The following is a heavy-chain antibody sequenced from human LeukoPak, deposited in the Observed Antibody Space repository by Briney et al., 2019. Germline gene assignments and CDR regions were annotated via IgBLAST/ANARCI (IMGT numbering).Heavy chain of an antibody. V-gene: IGHV3-7*01. J-gene: IGHJ4*02. D-gene: IGHD3-16*01. CDR2: IKSDGSEK. CDR1: GFTFSSYA. Sequence: PGGSLRLSCAASGFTFSSYAMHWVRQAPGKGLEWVANIKSDGSEKYYVDSVEGRFTISRDNARNTLSLQMDSLRGEDTAVYYCVRALGSPTADHWGQGTLVTVSS. CDR3: VRALGSPTADH.